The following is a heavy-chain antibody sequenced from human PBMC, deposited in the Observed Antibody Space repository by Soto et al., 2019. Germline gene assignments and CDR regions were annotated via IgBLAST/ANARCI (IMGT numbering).Heavy chain of an antibody. V-gene: IGHV1-18*04. J-gene: IGHJ6*02. Sequence: QVQLVQSGVEVKKPGASVKVSCKASGYTFISHGISWVRQAPGQGLEWMGWISGKNGNTNYAQKLQGRVTLTTDTSTSAAYMELRSLRSDAAAVYYCARVSSYIVVVPDYGMDVWAQGTTVTVSS. CDR3: ARVSSYIVVVPDYGMDV. CDR2: ISGKNGNT. D-gene: IGHD2-15*01. CDR1: GYTFISHG.